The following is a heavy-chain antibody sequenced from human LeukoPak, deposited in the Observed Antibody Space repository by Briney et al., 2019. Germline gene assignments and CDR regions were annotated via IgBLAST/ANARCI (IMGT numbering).Heavy chain of an antibody. Sequence: PSETLSLTCSVSGGSISDYYWNWIRQSPGKELEWIGYIFSSGTTNYNPSLKSRVTISVDTSKNQFSLKLSSVTAADTAIYYCVRHYCSSTRCYSFSDGGQGTLVTVSS. CDR1: GGSISDYY. CDR2: IFSSGTT. D-gene: IGHD2-2*01. CDR3: VRHYCSSTRCYSFSD. J-gene: IGHJ4*02. V-gene: IGHV4-59*08.